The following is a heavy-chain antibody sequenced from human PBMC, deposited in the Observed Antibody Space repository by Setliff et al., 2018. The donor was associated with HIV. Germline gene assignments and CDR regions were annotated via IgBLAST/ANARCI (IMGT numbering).Heavy chain of an antibody. D-gene: IGHD2-2*01. CDR1: GFTFSSYG. J-gene: IGHJ6*03. V-gene: IGHV3-21*01. CDR3: VKDEEYIGVVSATMNMPGYYHYYYMDV. CDR2: ISGGGKSI. Sequence: GGSLRLSCPASGFTFSSYGMHWVRQAPGKGLEWVASISGGGKSIYYADSVKGRFTISRDNADRSLYLQMNSLRAEDTAVYYCVKDEEYIGVVSATMNMPGYYHYYYMDVWGKGSTVTVSS.